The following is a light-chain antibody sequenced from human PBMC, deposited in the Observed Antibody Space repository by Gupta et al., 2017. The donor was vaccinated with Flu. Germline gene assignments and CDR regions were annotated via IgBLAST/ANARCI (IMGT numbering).Light chain of an antibody. CDR2: GAS. CDR1: QSVSSN. J-gene: IGKJ2*01. CDR3: QQDNNWPYT. V-gene: IGKV3-15*01. Sequence: EIVMPHSPATLSVSPGERATLSCRASQSVSSNLAWYQQKPGQAPRLLIYGASTRATGIPARFSGSGSGTEFTLTISSLQSEDFAVYYCQQDNNWPYTFGQGTKLEIK.